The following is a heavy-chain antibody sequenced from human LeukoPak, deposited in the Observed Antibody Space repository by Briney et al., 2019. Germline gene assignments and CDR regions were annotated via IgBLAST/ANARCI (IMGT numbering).Heavy chain of an antibody. CDR1: GFTLSTYW. J-gene: IGHJ4*02. D-gene: IGHD6-19*01. CDR2: IKQDGSRK. V-gene: IGHV3-7*01. CDR3: ARETPDSSGWD. Sequence: GGSLRLSCAASGFTLSTYWMSWVRQAPGKGLEWVANIKQDGSRKYYVDSVKGRFTISRDNAKNSLSLQMNCLRAEDTAVYYCARETPDSSGWDWGQGTLVTVSS.